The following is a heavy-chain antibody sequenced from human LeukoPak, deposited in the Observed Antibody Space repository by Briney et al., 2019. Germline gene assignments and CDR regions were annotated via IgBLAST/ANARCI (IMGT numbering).Heavy chain of an antibody. J-gene: IGHJ3*02. CDR3: ARATYGDYNDDAFDI. V-gene: IGHV3-11*01. CDR1: GFTFSDYY. Sequence: GGSLRLSSAASGFTFSDYYMSWIRQAPGKGLEWVSYISSSGSTIYYADSVKGRFTISRDNAKNSLYLQMNSLRAEDTAVYYCARATYGDYNDDAFDIWGQGTMITVSS. CDR2: ISSSGSTI. D-gene: IGHD4-17*01.